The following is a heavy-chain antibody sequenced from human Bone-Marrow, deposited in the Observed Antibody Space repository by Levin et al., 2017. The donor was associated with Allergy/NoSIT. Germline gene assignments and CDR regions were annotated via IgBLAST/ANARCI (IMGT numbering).Heavy chain of an antibody. CDR1: GLTFDDYA. Sequence: SLKISCAVSGLTFDDYAMHWVRQAPGKGLEWVAGISWNSDRIGYADSVEGRFTISRDNAKNSPDPQMNSLRAEDTALVYCATLRGKDGYNSWDQWGQGTRVTVSS. J-gene: IGHJ4*02. CDR2: ISWNSDRI. D-gene: IGHD5-24*01. V-gene: IGHV3-9*01. CDR3: ATLRGKDGYNSWDQ.